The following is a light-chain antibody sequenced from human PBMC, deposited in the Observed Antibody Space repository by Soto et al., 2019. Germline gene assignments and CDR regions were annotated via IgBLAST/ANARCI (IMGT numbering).Light chain of an antibody. Sequence: EIVLTQSPGTLSLSPGERATLSCRANQSVSSSYLAWYQQKPGQAPRLLIYGASSRATGIPDRFSGSGSGTDFTLTISRLEPEDFAVYYCQQYGSSPTFGQGTQLEIK. CDR3: QQYGSSPT. J-gene: IGKJ2*01. CDR2: GAS. V-gene: IGKV3-20*01. CDR1: QSVSSSY.